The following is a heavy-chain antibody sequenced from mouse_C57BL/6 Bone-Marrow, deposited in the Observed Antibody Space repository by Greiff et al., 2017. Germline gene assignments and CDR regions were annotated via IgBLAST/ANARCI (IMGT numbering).Heavy chain of an antibody. CDR2: IFPGSGST. J-gene: IGHJ4*01. D-gene: IGHD1-1*01. CDR1: GYTFTDYY. Sequence: VQLQQSGPELVKPGASVKISCKASGYTFTDYYINWVKQRPGQGLEWIGWIFPGSGSTYYNEKFKGKATLTVDKSSSTAYMLLSSLTSEDSAVYFCADNYYGSSPYAMDYWGQGTSVTVSS. V-gene: IGHV1-75*01. CDR3: ADNYYGSSPYAMDY.